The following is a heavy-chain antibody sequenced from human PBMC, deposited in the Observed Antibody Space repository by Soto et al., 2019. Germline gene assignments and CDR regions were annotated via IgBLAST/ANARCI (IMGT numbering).Heavy chain of an antibody. D-gene: IGHD1-26*01. Sequence: QVQLVQSGAEVKKPGSSVKVSCKASGGTFSSYTISWVRQAPGQGLEWMGRIIPILGIANYAQKFQGRVTSTADKSTSTAYMELSSLRSEDTAVYYCARNPIVGATSYYFDYWGQGTLVTVSS. CDR2: IIPILGIA. CDR3: ARNPIVGATSYYFDY. J-gene: IGHJ4*02. V-gene: IGHV1-69*02. CDR1: GGTFSSYT.